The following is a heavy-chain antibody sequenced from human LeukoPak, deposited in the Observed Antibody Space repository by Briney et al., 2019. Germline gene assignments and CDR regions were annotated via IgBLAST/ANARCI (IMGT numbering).Heavy chain of an antibody. CDR1: GYTFTSYD. V-gene: IGHV1-8*01. J-gene: IGHJ6*03. D-gene: IGHD2-2*01. Sequence: ASVKVSCKTSGYTFTSYDINWVRQAPGQGLEWMAWMNPNSGHTGYAQKFQGRVTLTRNTSISSAYMELSSLRSDDTAVYYCARQYQVKYEGASYYYMDAWGKGTTVTISS. CDR2: MNPNSGHT. CDR3: ARQYQVKYEGASYYYMDA.